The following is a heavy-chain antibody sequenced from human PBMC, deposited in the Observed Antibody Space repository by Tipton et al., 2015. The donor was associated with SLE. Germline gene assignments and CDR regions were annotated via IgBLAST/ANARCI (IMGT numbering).Heavy chain of an antibody. CDR2: IYYSGTT. D-gene: IGHD1-20*01. J-gene: IGHJ5*02. CDR3: ARDDKWNDPGWWFDP. V-gene: IGHV4-38-2*02. Sequence: PGLVKPSETLSLKCAVSGYSISAGYYWGWVRQPPGKGLEWIGAIYYSGTTFYNPSFKSRVTISVDTSKNEFFLKMSSVSAADTAVYYCARDDKWNDPGWWFDPWGQGTLVTVSS. CDR1: GYSISAGYY.